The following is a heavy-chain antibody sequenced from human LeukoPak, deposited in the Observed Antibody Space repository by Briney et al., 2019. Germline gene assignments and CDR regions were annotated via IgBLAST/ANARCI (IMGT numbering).Heavy chain of an antibody. CDR1: GYTFTSYD. J-gene: IGHJ6*03. D-gene: IGHD3-22*01. V-gene: IGHV1-8*03. CDR3: ARGLYDSSGYYYYYYMDV. CDR2: MNPNSGNT. Sequence: ASVKVSCKASGYTFTSYDINWVRQATGQGLEWMGWMNPNSGNTGYAQKFQGRVTITRNTSISTAYMELSSLRSEDTAVYYCARGLYDSSGYYYYYYMDVWGKGTTVTVSS.